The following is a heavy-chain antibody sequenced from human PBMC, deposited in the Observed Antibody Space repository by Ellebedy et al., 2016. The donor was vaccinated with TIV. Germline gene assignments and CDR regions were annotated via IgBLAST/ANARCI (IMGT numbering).Heavy chain of an antibody. D-gene: IGHD3-10*01. J-gene: IGHJ4*02. CDR2: ISAYNGNT. V-gene: IGHV1-18*01. Sequence: AASVKVSCKASGYTFTSYGISWVRQAPGQGLEWMGWISAYNGNTNYAQKLQGRVTMTTDTSTSTAYMELRSLRSDDTAVYYCARDLETDYYGSGSYYPDDYWGQGTLVTVSS. CDR1: GYTFTSYG. CDR3: ARDLETDYYGSGSYYPDDY.